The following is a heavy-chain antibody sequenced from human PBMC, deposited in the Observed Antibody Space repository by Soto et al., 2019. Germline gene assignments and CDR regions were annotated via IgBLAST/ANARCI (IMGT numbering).Heavy chain of an antibody. D-gene: IGHD1-26*01. CDR1: GYTFSSYG. CDR2: IRTYNGNT. V-gene: IGHV1-18*01. CDR3: ARDAGASDY. Sequence: QVQLVQSGAAVKKPGASVKVSCKAHGYTFSSYGFSWVRQVPGQGLEWMAWIRTYNGNTKYLQKFQDRVTMTTDTSTNTAYMELRSLRSDDTAVYYCARDAGASDYWGQGTLVTVSS. J-gene: IGHJ4*02.